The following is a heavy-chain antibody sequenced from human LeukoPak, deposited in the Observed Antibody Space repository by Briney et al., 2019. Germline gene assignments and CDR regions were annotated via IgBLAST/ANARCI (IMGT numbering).Heavy chain of an antibody. J-gene: IGHJ4*02. V-gene: IGHV3-21*01. D-gene: IGHD5-12*01. CDR3: ARDGGYSGYETWGFDY. CDR2: ISSSSSYI. CDR1: GFTFSSYS. Sequence: GGSLILSCAASGFTFSSYSMNWVRQALGKGLVWVSSISSSSSYIYYADSVKGRFTISRDNAKNSLYLQMNSLRAEETAVYYCARDGGYSGYETWGFDYWGQGTLVSVSS.